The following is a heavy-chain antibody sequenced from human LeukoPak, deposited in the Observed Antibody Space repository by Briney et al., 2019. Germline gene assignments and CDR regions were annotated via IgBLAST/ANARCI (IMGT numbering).Heavy chain of an antibody. Sequence: GASVKVSCKASGYTFTSYGISWVRQAPGQGLEWMGWINPNSGGTNYAQKFQGWVTMTRDTSISTAYMELSRLRSDDTAVYYCARGPILWFGKPTTQSWFDPWGQGTLVTVSS. J-gene: IGHJ5*02. V-gene: IGHV1-2*04. CDR2: INPNSGGT. CDR3: ARGPILWFGKPTTQSWFDP. D-gene: IGHD3-10*01. CDR1: GYTFTSYG.